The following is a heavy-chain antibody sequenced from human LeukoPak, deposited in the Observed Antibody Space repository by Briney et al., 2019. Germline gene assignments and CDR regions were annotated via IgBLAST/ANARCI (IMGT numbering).Heavy chain of an antibody. J-gene: IGHJ6*03. D-gene: IGHD1-20*01. CDR1: GYTFTGYY. Sequence: ASVKVSCKASGYTFTGYYMHWVRQAAGQGVEWMGWINPNSGGTNYAQKFQGRVTMTRDTSISTAYMELSRLRSDDTAVYYCARDPHYITGFRYYMDVWGKGTTVTVSS. CDR2: INPNSGGT. CDR3: ARDPHYITGFRYYMDV. V-gene: IGHV1-2*02.